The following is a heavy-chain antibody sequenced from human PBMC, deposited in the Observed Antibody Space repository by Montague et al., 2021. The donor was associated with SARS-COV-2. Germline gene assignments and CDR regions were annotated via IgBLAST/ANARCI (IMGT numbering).Heavy chain of an antibody. Sequence: SLRLSCAASGFTFSSYSMNWVRQAPGKGLEWVSSISSSSYIYYADSVKGRFTISRDNAKNSLYLQMNSLSAEDTAVYYCSRNLGSGWAFFDYWGQGTLVTVSS. V-gene: IGHV3-21*01. D-gene: IGHD6-19*01. CDR1: GFTFSSYS. J-gene: IGHJ4*02. CDR2: ISSSSYI. CDR3: SRNLGSGWAFFDY.